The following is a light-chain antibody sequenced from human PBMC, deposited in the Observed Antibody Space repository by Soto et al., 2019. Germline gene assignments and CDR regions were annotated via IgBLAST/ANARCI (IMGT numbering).Light chain of an antibody. J-gene: IGLJ1*01. CDR2: DVS. CDR3: SSYTSSSTLNYV. Sequence: QSALTXPAYVSGSPGQSITISRTGTSIDVVGYNYVSWYQQHPGKAPKLMIYDVSNRPSGVSNRFSGSKSGNTASLTISGLQAEDEADYYCSSYTSSSTLNYVFGTGTKVTVL. CDR1: SIDVVGYNY. V-gene: IGLV2-14*01.